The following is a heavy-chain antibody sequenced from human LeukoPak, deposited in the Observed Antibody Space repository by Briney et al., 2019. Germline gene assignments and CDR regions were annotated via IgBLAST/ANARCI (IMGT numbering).Heavy chain of an antibody. V-gene: IGHV4-34*01. J-gene: IGHJ5*02. CDR3: ARRAAAFDP. D-gene: IGHD6-13*01. Sequence: PSETLSLTCAVYGGSFSGYYWSWIRQPPGKGLEWIGEINHSGSTNYNPSLKSRVTISVDTSKNQFSLKLSSVTAADTAVYYCARRAAAFDPWGQGTLVTVSS. CDR1: GGSFSGYY. CDR2: INHSGST.